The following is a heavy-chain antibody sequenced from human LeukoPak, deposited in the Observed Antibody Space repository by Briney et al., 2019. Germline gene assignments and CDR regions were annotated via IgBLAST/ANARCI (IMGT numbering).Heavy chain of an antibody. CDR2: ISAYNGNT. V-gene: IGHV1-18*01. D-gene: IGHD5-18*01. J-gene: IGHJ6*03. CDR1: GYTFTSYG. Sequence: GASVKVSCKASGYTFTSYGISWVRQAPGQELEWMGWISAYNGNTNYAQKLQGRVTMTTDTSTSTAYMELRSLRSDDTAVYYCARGGCGYSYGPACYYYMDVWGKGTTVTVSS. CDR3: ARGGCGYSYGPACYYYMDV.